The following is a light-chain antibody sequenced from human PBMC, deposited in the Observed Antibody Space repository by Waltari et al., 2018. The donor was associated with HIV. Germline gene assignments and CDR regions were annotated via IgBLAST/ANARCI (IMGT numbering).Light chain of an antibody. V-gene: IGLV2-14*01. J-gene: IGLJ2*01. Sequence: QSALTQPASVSGSPGQSLTISCTGTSSDVGGYHYVSWYQQHPGKAPKLMIYEVSNRPSGVSNRFSGSKSGNTASLTISGLQAEDEADYYCSSYTSSSTPLFGGGTKLTVL. CDR3: SSYTSSSTPL. CDR2: EVS. CDR1: SSDVGGYHY.